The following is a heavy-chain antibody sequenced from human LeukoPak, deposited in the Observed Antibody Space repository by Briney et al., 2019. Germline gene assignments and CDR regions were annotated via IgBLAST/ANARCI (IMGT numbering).Heavy chain of an antibody. CDR2: ISSNAVGT. V-gene: IGHV3-23*01. CDR3: AKYGIVVAGKGLPDR. Sequence: GGSLRLSCAASGFTFSNYAMSWVRQAPGKGLEWVSSISSNAVGTYFADSVKGRFTISRDNSKNTVYLQMNSLRAEDTAVYYCAKYGIVVAGKGLPDRWGQGTLLTVSS. J-gene: IGHJ4*02. CDR1: GFTFSNYA. D-gene: IGHD6-19*01.